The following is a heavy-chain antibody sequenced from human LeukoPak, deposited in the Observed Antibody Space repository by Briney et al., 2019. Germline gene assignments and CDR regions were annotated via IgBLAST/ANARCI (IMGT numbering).Heavy chain of an antibody. Sequence: GGSLRLSCAASASTFSGNWMHWVRLAPGKGLEWVASIDQHGRDKYFLDSVKGRFTISRDNSKSSLYLQMNSLRAEDTAVYYCVRGSGWFFGFWGQGSLVTVSS. J-gene: IGHJ4*02. CDR1: ASTFSGNW. CDR2: IDQHGRDK. V-gene: IGHV3-7*01. D-gene: IGHD6-19*01. CDR3: VRGSGWFFGF.